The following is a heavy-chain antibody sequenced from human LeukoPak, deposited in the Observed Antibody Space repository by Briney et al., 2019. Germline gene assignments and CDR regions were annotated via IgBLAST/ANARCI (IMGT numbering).Heavy chain of an antibody. CDR2: IIPIFGTA. D-gene: IGHD2-21*01. J-gene: IGHJ4*02. Sequence: SVKVSCKASGGTFSSYAISWVRQAPGQGLEWMGGIIPIFGTANYAQKFQGRVTITADESTSTAYMELSSLRSEDTAAYYCARGPPSGSYCGGDCYGYWGQGTLVTVSS. V-gene: IGHV1-69*13. CDR1: GGTFSSYA. CDR3: ARGPPSGSYCGGDCYGY.